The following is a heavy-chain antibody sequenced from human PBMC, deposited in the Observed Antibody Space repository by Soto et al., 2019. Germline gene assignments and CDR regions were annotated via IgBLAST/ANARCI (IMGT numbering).Heavy chain of an antibody. V-gene: IGHV1-3*01. CDR1: GYTFTNYA. CDR3: ATDGPSNSGNLYAFDI. D-gene: IGHD5-12*01. J-gene: IGHJ3*02. Sequence: QVQLVQSGAEVKKPGASVKVSCKASGYTFTNYALHWVRQAPGQRLEWMGWINGGNGDTEYSRKFQGRVTMATDTSTNTAYLELRSLRSDDTAVYFCATDGPSNSGNLYAFDIWGQGTMVTVSA. CDR2: INGGNGDT.